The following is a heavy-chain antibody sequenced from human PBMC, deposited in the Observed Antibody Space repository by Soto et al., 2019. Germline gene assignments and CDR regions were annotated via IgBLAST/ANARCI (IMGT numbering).Heavy chain of an antibody. CDR2: ISDSGAIT. CDR1: GFTFTKNA. Sequence: GGSLRLSCAASGFTFTKNAMSWVRQAPGKGLEWVSGISDSGAITYYADSVKGRFTISRDNSRNTVDLQMDSLRVDVTAVYFCARDVNRDFWSGYYGYFDYWGQGSLVTVSS. J-gene: IGHJ4*02. CDR3: ARDVNRDFWSGYYGYFDY. V-gene: IGHV3-23*01. D-gene: IGHD3-3*01.